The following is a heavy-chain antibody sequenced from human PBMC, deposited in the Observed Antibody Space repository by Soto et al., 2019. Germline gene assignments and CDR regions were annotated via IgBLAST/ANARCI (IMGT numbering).Heavy chain of an antibody. Sequence: SPPLPLTCTVSGGTISSSGYYWGWIRQTPGKGLEWIGSIYYSGSTYYNPSLKSRVTISVDTSKNQFSLKLSSVTAAVTAVYYCARRGELGATTVDYWGQGTLVTVSS. J-gene: IGHJ4*02. CDR2: IYYSGST. V-gene: IGHV4-39*01. D-gene: IGHD1-26*01. CDR1: GGTISSSGYY. CDR3: ARRGELGATTVDY.